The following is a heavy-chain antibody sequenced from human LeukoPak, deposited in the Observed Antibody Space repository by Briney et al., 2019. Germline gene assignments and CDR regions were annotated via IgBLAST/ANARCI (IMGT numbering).Heavy chain of an antibody. D-gene: IGHD6-13*01. V-gene: IGHV1-18*01. CDR2: ISAYNGNT. Sequence: GASVKVSCKASGYTFTSYGISWVRQAPGQGLEWMGWISAYNGNTNYAQKLQGRVTMTTDISTSTAYMELRSLRSDDTAVYYCARGAVYSSSWYWGNWFDPWGQGTLVTVSS. J-gene: IGHJ5*02. CDR3: ARGAVYSSSWYWGNWFDP. CDR1: GYTFTSYG.